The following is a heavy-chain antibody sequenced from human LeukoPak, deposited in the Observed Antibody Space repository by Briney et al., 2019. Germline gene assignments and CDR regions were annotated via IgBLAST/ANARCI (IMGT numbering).Heavy chain of an antibody. CDR3: TRDPDTSSKVDF. CDR2: IDSSGRAL. J-gene: IGHJ4*02. CDR1: GFTFSAHH. V-gene: IGHV3-11*01. D-gene: IGHD5-18*01. Sequence: GGSLRLSCAASGFTFSAHHMSWIRQAPGKGLEWVSYIDSSGRALYYADSVKGRFTISRDNAKNSLFLQMDSLRAEDTAVYFCTRDPDTSSKVDFWGQGTLVTVSS.